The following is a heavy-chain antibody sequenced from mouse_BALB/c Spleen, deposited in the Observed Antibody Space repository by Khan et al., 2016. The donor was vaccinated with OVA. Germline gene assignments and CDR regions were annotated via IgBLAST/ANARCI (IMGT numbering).Heavy chain of an antibody. Sequence: VQLQQSGPGLVKPSQSLSLTCTVTGYSITSGYAWNWIRQFPGNKLEWMGYISYSGVTSYTPSLKSRISITRDTSKNQFFLQLNSVTTEDTATYYCARGNYYGYYFDYWAQGTTLTVSS. J-gene: IGHJ2*01. CDR3: ARGNYYGYYFDY. V-gene: IGHV3-2*02. D-gene: IGHD1-1*01. CDR2: ISYSGVT. CDR1: GYSITSGYA.